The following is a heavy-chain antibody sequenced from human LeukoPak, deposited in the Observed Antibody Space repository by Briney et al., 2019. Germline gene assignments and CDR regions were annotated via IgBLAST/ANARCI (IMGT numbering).Heavy chain of an antibody. CDR1: GGSISSGDYY. CDR2: IYYSGST. Sequence: SQTLSLTCTVSGGSISSGDYYWSRIRQPPGKGLEWIGYIYYSGSTYYNPSLKSRVTISVDTSKNQFSLKLSSVTAADTAVYYCARRMVTGYNWFDPWGQGTLVTVSS. J-gene: IGHJ5*02. D-gene: IGHD2-21*02. V-gene: IGHV4-30-4*01. CDR3: ARRMVTGYNWFDP.